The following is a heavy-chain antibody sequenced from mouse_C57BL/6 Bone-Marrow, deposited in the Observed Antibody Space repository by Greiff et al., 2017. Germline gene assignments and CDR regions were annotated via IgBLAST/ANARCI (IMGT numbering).Heavy chain of an antibody. CDR2: ISDGGSYT. CDR1: GFTFSSYA. V-gene: IGHV5-4*01. D-gene: IGHD1-1*01. CDR3: ARDATTVVATD. Sequence: EVQRVESGGGLVKPGGSLKLSCAASGFTFSSYAMSWVRQTPEKRLEWVATISDGGSYTYYPDNVKGRFTISRDNAKNNLYLQMSHLKSEDTAMYYCARDATTVVATDWGQGTTLTVSS. J-gene: IGHJ2*01.